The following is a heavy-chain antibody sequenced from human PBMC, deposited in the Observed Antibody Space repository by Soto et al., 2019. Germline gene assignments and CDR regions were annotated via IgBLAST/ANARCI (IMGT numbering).Heavy chain of an antibody. CDR3: AREPYCSSTTCYGEDY. V-gene: IGHV5-10-1*01. CDR1: GYSFTSYW. Sequence: GVSLKISCKGSGYSFTSYWITWARKKPGKGLEWMGRIDPSDSYTNYSPSFQGHVTISADKSISTAYLQWSSLKASDTAMYYCAREPYCSSTTCYGEDYWAQGTLVTVSS. CDR2: IDPSDSYT. D-gene: IGHD2-2*01. J-gene: IGHJ4*02.